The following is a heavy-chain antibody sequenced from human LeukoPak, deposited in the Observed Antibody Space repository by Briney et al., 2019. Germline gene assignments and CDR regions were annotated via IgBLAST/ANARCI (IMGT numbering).Heavy chain of an antibody. CDR1: GYTFTSYD. CDR2: MNPNSGNT. J-gene: IGHJ4*02. Sequence: ASVKVSCKASGYTFTSYDINWVRQATGQGLEWMGWMNPNSGNTGYAQKFQGRVTMTRNTSISTAYMELSSLRSEDTAAYYCARGLSGYYYDSSGYYGYWGQGTLVTVSS. V-gene: IGHV1-8*01. CDR3: ARGLSGYYYDSSGYYGY. D-gene: IGHD3-22*01.